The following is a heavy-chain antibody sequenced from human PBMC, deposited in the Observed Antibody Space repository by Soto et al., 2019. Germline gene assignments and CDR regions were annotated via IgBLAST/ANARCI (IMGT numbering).Heavy chain of an antibody. CDR3: ARDPAHSFDY. CDR1: GFIFSGHG. Sequence: GGSLRLSCAASGFIFSGHGMHWVRQPPGKGLEWVAAIWSDGSQKNYADSVKGRFTISRDISKNMMYLQMNSLRAEDTAVYYCARDPAHSFDYWGQGTLVTVSS. CDR2: IWSDGSQK. J-gene: IGHJ4*02. V-gene: IGHV3-33*01.